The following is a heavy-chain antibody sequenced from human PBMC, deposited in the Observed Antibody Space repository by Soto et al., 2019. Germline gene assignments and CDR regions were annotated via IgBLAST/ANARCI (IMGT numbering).Heavy chain of an antibody. CDR1: GFTFSSYG. J-gene: IGHJ6*02. CDR3: ARDAEYGSGSFKYYYGMDV. V-gene: IGHV3-33*01. D-gene: IGHD3-10*01. Sequence: PGGSLRLCCAASGFTFSSYGMHWVRQAPGKGLEWVAVIWYDGSNKYYADSVKGRFTISRDNSKNTLYLQMNSLRAEDTAVYYCARDAEYGSGSFKYYYGMDVWGQGTTVTVSS. CDR2: IWYDGSNK.